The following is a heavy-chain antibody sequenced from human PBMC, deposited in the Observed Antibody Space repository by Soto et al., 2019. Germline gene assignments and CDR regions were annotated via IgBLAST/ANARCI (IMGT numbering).Heavy chain of an antibody. CDR2: IHPSDFET. CDR1: GYTFTNNW. CDR3: ARQSGYCTTTTCSHGMEV. V-gene: IGHV5-51*01. Sequence: GESLKISCTASGYTFTNNWIAWVRQMPGQGLEWMGIIHPSDFETRDSPSFQDQVTLSVDKSINTAYLQWSSLKASDTAIYYCARQSGYCTTTTCSHGMEVWGQGTTVTVSS. D-gene: IGHD2-2*03. J-gene: IGHJ6*02.